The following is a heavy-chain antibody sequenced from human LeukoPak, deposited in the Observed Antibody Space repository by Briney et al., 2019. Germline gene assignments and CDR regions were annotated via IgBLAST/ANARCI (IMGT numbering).Heavy chain of an antibody. CDR3: ARDHYSSSWYYYGMDV. D-gene: IGHD6-13*01. J-gene: IGHJ6*02. V-gene: IGHV4-4*07. CDR2: IYTSGST. Sequence: SETLSLTCTVSGGSISSYYWSWIRQPAGKGLEWIGRIYTSGSTNYNPSLKSRVTMSVDTSKNQFSLKLSSVTAADTAVYYCARDHYSSSWYYYGMDVWGQGTTVTVSS. CDR1: GGSISSYY.